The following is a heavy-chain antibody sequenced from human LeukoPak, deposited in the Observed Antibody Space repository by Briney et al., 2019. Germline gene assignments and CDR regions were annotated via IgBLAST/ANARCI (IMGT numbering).Heavy chain of an antibody. CDR1: GFTFSSYE. J-gene: IGHJ3*02. V-gene: IGHV3-48*03. Sequence: PGGSLRLSCGTSGFTFSSYEMNWVRQAPGKGLEWVSYISGSGTDRYYADSVKGRFTISRDNSKNTLYLQMNSLRAEDTAVYYCARDSSSGWFDAFDIWGQGTMVTVS. CDR3: ARDSSSGWFDAFDI. CDR2: ISGSGTDR. D-gene: IGHD6-19*01.